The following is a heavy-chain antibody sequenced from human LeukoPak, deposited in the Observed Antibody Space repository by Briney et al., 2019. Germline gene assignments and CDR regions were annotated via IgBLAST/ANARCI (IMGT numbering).Heavy chain of an antibody. CDR2: ISGSSSDT. V-gene: IGHV3-11*06. J-gene: IGHJ4*02. CDR1: GFTFSVHY. Sequence: KPGGSLRLSCATSGFTFSVHYMNWIRQAPGKGLEWLSYISGSSSDTNYADSVKGRFTISRDNAKNSLYLQMNSLRAEDTAVYYCVRVARLADCWGQGTLVTVSS. CDR3: VRVARLADC. D-gene: IGHD3-3*02.